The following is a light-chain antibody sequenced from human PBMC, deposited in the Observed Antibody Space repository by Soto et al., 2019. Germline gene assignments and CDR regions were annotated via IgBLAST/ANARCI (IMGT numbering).Light chain of an antibody. CDR3: SPYAGSDNFV. Sequence: QSVLTQPPSASGSPGQSVTISCTGTSSDVGDYNYVSWYQQHPGKAPKLMLYEVIKRPSGVTDRFSASKSGNTASLTVSGLQAEDESDYYCSPYAGSDNFVFGTGTKVTVL. J-gene: IGLJ1*01. CDR2: EVI. CDR1: SSDVGDYNY. V-gene: IGLV2-8*01.